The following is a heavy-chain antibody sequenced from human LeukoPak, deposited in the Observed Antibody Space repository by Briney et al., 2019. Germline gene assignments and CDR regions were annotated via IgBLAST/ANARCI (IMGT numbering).Heavy chain of an antibody. V-gene: IGHV1-69*04. CDR1: GGTFSSYA. Sequence: SVKVSCKASGGTFSSYAISWVRQAPGQGLEWMGRIIPILGIANYAQKFRGRVTITADKSTSTAYMELSSLRSEDTAVYYCARDDGDGSGSYHSWGQGTLVTVSS. D-gene: IGHD3-10*01. CDR2: IIPILGIA. CDR3: ARDDGDGSGSYHS. J-gene: IGHJ5*02.